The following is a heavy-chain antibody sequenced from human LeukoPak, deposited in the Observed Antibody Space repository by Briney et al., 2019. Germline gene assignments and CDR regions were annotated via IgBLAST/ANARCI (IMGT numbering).Heavy chain of an antibody. CDR3: ARGWFGASNY. Sequence: PGGSLRLSCAASGFTFSSYEMNWVRQAPGKGLEWVSYISSGGSTMYYADSVKGRFTISRDNAKNSLYLQMNSLRVEDTAVYYCARGWFGASNYWGQGTLVTVSS. CDR1: GFTFSSYE. J-gene: IGHJ4*02. V-gene: IGHV3-48*03. CDR2: ISSGGSTM. D-gene: IGHD3-10*01.